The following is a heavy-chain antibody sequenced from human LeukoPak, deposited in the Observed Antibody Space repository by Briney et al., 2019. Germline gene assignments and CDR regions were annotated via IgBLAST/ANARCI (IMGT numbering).Heavy chain of an antibody. V-gene: IGHV4-39*07. CDR1: GASISSSAYY. J-gene: IGHJ5*02. Sequence: SETLSLTCIISGASISSSAYYWGWIRQPPGKGLEWIGEINHSGSTNYNPSLKSRVTISVDTSKNQFSLKLSSVTAADTAVYYCASWTTTNWFDPWGQGTLVTVSS. CDR2: INHSGST. CDR3: ASWTTTNWFDP. D-gene: IGHD3/OR15-3a*01.